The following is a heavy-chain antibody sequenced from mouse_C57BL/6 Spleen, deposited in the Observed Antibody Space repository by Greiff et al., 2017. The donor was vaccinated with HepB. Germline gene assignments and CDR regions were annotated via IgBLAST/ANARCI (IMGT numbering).Heavy chain of an antibody. CDR2: INPNNGGT. V-gene: IGHV1-18*01. CDR1: GYTFTDYN. CDR3: ARFDYGSLYYAMDY. D-gene: IGHD1-1*01. Sequence: VQLQQSGPELVKPGASVKIPCKASGYTFTDYNMDWVKQSHGKSLEWIGDINPNNGGTIYNQKFKGKATLTVDKSSSTAYMELRSLTSEDTAVYYCARFDYGSLYYAMDYWGQGTSVTVSS. J-gene: IGHJ4*01.